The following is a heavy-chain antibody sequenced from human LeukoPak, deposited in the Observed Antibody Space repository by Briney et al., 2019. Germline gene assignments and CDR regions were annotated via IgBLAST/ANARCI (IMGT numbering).Heavy chain of an antibody. Sequence: SGTLSLTCAVSGGSISSYYWSWIRQPPGKGLEWIGYIYYSGSTNYNPSLKSRVTISVDTSKNQFSLKLSSVTAADTAVYYCARERGGKGDFDYWGQGTLVTVSS. V-gene: IGHV4-59*01. CDR3: ARERGGKGDFDY. D-gene: IGHD4-23*01. CDR2: IYYSGST. CDR1: GGSISSYY. J-gene: IGHJ4*02.